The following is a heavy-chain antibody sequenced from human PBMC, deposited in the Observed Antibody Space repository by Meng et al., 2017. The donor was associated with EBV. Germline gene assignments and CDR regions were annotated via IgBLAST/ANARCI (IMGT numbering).Heavy chain of an antibody. CDR2: IIPIFGTA. Sequence: VVLVPGGGEEKKPGSSVEVSCTASGGIFSSYAISWVRTAPGQGLEWMGGIIPIFGTANYAQKFQGRVTITADKSTSTAYMELSSLRSEDTAVYYCARAEIAAAGRLDYWGQGTLVTVSS. V-gene: IGHV1-69*06. CDR1: GGIFSSYA. D-gene: IGHD6-13*01. CDR3: ARAEIAAAGRLDY. J-gene: IGHJ4*02.